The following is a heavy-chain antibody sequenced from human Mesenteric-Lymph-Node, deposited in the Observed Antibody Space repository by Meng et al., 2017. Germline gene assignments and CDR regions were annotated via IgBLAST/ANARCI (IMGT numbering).Heavy chain of an antibody. CDR3: ARHIKDYYDSSGSLDY. J-gene: IGHJ4*02. V-gene: IGHV4-34*01. Sequence: VHLQPLGAGLLKPSGPLSLPCAVYGGSFSGYYWGWIRQPPGKGLEWIGEINHSGSTNYNPSLKSRVTISVDTSKNQFSLKLSSVTAADTAVYYCARHIKDYYDSSGSLDYWGQGTLVTVSS. D-gene: IGHD3-22*01. CDR1: GGSFSGYY. CDR2: INHSGST.